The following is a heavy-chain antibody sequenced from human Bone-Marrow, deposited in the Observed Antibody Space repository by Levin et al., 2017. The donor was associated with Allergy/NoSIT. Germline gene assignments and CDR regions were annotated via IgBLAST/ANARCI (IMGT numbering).Heavy chain of an antibody. CDR2: IWYDGSNK. Sequence: PGGSLRLSCAASGFTFSSYGMHWVRQAPGKGLEWVAVIWYDGSNKYYADSVKGRFTISRDNSKNTLYLQMNSLRAEDTAVYYCARARITGTNRMAFDIWGQGTMVTVSS. V-gene: IGHV3-33*01. CDR1: GFTFSSYG. J-gene: IGHJ3*02. D-gene: IGHD1-20*01. CDR3: ARARITGTNRMAFDI.